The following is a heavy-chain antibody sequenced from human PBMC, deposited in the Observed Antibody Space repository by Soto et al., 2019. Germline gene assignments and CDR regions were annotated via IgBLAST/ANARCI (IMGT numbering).Heavy chain of an antibody. CDR1: GYSFTSYW. CDR3: ASSPAHGDDYVVY. Sequence: GESLKISCKGSGYSFTSYWIGWVRQMPGKGLEWMGIIYPGASDTRYSPSLQGQVTISADKSISTAYLPWSSRTASDTAMYDCASSPAHGDDYVVYWCQGTLVTVST. J-gene: IGHJ4*02. V-gene: IGHV5-51*01. D-gene: IGHD4-17*01. CDR2: IYPGASDT.